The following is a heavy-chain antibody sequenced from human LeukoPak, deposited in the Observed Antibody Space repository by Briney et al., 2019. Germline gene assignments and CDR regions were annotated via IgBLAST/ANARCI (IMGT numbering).Heavy chain of an antibody. CDR3: ARHGVTSSGYYWD. J-gene: IGHJ4*02. D-gene: IGHD3-3*01. Sequence: SSETLSLTCTVSGGSISSSRYYWGWIRQPPGKGLEWIGSIYSSGSTYYNPSLKSRVTISIDTSKNQVSLKLSSVTAADTAVYYCARHGVTSSGYYWDWGQGTLVTVSS. CDR2: IYSSGST. CDR1: GGSISSSRYY. V-gene: IGHV4-39*01.